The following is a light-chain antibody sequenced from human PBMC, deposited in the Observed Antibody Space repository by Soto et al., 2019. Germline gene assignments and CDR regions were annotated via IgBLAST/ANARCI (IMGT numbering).Light chain of an antibody. CDR1: SSNIGADSD. V-gene: IGLV1-40*01. CDR2: GAT. J-gene: IGLJ2*01. CDR3: QSYDSSLSGSI. Sequence: QSVLTQPPSLSGAPGQRVIISCTGSSSNIGADSDVHWYQQPPGPAPKLLIYGATTRPSGVPDRYPGSKSGTSASLAITGRQAEDEADDYGQSYDSSLSGSIFGGGTKVTVL.